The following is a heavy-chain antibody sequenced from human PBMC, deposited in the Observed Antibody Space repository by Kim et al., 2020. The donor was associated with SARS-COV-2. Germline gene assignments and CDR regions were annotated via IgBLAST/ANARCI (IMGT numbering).Heavy chain of an antibody. V-gene: IGHV3-30*18. Sequence: GGSLRLSCAASGFTFSSYGMHWVRQAPGKGLEWVAVISYDGSNKYYADSVKGRFTISRDNSKNTLYLQMNSLRAEDTAVYYCAKPRRKGHDGSGPQYYMDVWGKGTTVTVSS. CDR3: AKPRRKGHDGSGPQYYMDV. J-gene: IGHJ6*03. CDR2: ISYDGSNK. D-gene: IGHD3-10*01. CDR1: GFTFSSYG.